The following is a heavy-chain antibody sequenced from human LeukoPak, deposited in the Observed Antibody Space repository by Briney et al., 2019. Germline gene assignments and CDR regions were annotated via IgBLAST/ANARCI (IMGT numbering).Heavy chain of an antibody. Sequence: GGPLRLSCAASGFTFSSYWMHWVRQAPGKGLVWVSRINGDGSSTACADSVKGRFTISRDNAKNTLYLQMNSPTAEDTAVYYCARGPPWYFDLWGRGTPVTVSS. D-gene: IGHD6-25*01. V-gene: IGHV3-74*01. CDR3: ARGPPWYFDL. J-gene: IGHJ2*01. CDR2: INGDGSST. CDR1: GFTFSSYW.